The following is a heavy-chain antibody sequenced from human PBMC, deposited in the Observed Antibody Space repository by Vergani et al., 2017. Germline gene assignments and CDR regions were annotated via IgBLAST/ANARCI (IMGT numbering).Heavy chain of an antibody. J-gene: IGHJ4*02. CDR1: GGSISSSNW. V-gene: IGHV4-4*02. Sequence: QVQLQESGPGLVKPSGTLSLTCAVSGGSISSSNWWSWVRQPPGKGLEWIGEIYHSGSTNYNPSLKSRVTISVDKSKNQFSLKRSSVTAADTAVYYCARRISIAVAGTEVGVDYWGQGNLVTVSS. CDR3: ARRISIAVAGTEVGVDY. D-gene: IGHD6-19*01. CDR2: IYHSGST.